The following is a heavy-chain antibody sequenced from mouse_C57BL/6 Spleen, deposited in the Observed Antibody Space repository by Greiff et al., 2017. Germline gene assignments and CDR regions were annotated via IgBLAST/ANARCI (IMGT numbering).Heavy chain of an antibody. J-gene: IGHJ2*01. CDR2: IYPGSGST. Sequence: QVQLQQPGAELVKPGASVKMSCKASGYTFTSYWITWVKQRPGQGLEWIGDIYPGSGSTNYNEKFKSKATLTVDTSSSTAYMQLSSLTSEDSAVYYCARTLYYGSSYVYFDYWGQGTTLTVSS. CDR3: ARTLYYGSSYVYFDY. CDR1: GYTFTSYW. D-gene: IGHD1-1*01. V-gene: IGHV1-55*01.